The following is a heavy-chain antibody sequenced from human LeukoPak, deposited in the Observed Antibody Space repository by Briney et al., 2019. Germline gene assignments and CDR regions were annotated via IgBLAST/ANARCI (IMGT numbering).Heavy chain of an antibody. V-gene: IGHV4-34*01. J-gene: IGHJ4*02. CDR3: ARGPD. CDR2: INHSGST. Sequence: SETLSLTCSVYGGSFSGYYWSWIRQPPGKGLEWIGEINHSGSTNYNPSLKSRVTISVDTSKNQFSLKLSSVTAADTAVYYCARGPDWGQGTLVTVSS. CDR1: GGSFSGYY.